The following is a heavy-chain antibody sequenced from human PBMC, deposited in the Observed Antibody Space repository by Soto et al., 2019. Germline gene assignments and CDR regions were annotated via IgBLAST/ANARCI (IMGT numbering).Heavy chain of an antibody. CDR2: ITASSAYI. V-gene: IGHV3-21*01. CDR3: VRSGTARLLRHSWFEP. J-gene: IGHJ5*02. Sequence: EVQLVESGGGLVKPGGSLRLSCAASGFTFNTYDMNWVRQAPGKGLEWVSSITASSAYIYYADSLRGRVTISRDNVRNSLFLQMNSLRAEDTAVYYCVRSGTARLLRHSWFEPWGQGTLVTVSS. D-gene: IGHD2-21*01. CDR1: GFTFNTYD.